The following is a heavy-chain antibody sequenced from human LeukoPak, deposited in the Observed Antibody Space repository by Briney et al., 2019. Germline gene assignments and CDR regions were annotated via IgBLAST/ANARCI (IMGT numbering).Heavy chain of an antibody. V-gene: IGHV4-34*01. CDR1: GGSFSDCY. J-gene: IGHJ5*02. CDR2: INHSGST. CDR3: ARGKILTGYERANWFDP. D-gene: IGHD3-9*01. Sequence: SETLSLTCAVYGGSFSDCYWSWIRQPPGKGLEWIGEINHSGSTNYNPSLKSRVTISVDTSKNQFSLKLSSVTAADTAVYYCARGKILTGYERANWFDPWGQGTLVTVSS.